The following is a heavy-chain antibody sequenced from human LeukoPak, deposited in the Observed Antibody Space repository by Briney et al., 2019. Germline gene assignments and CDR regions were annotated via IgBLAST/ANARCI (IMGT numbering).Heavy chain of an antibody. Sequence: GGSLRLSCAASGFTFSSYSMNWVRQAPGKGLEWVSSISSSSSYIYYADSVKGRFTISRDNAKNSLYLQMNSLRAEDTAVYYCARANPYCSGGSRQGDYWGQGTLVTVSS. CDR1: GFTFSSYS. CDR2: ISSSSSYI. J-gene: IGHJ4*02. V-gene: IGHV3-21*01. D-gene: IGHD2-15*01. CDR3: ARANPYCSGGSRQGDY.